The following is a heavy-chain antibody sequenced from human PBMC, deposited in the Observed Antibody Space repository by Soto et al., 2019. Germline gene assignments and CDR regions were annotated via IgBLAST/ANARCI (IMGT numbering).Heavy chain of an antibody. Sequence: ESGGGLVKPGGSLRLSCVGSGVTFSGYSMNWVRQVPGKGLEWVSSISTTSGFIYYADSVKGRFTISRDNGKNSLYLQMNSLRAEDTAVYYCARDMMKGYCSSTSCYGGPDYWGQGTLVTVSS. D-gene: IGHD2-2*01. J-gene: IGHJ4*02. V-gene: IGHV3-21*01. CDR1: GVTFSGYS. CDR3: ARDMMKGYCSSTSCYGGPDY. CDR2: ISTTSGFI.